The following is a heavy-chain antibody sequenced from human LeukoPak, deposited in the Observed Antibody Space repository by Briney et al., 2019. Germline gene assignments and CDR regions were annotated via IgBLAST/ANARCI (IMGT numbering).Heavy chain of an antibody. CDR1: GFTFSSYA. CDR2: ISGSGGST. CDR3: AKSPSYYDILTGAYYFDY. D-gene: IGHD3-9*01. Sequence: GGSLRLSCAASGFTFSSYAMSWVRQAPGKGLEWVTAISGSGGSTYHADSVKGRFTISRDNSKNTLYLQMNSLRAEDTAVYYCAKSPSYYDILTGAYYFDYWAREPWSPSPQ. V-gene: IGHV3-23*01. J-gene: IGHJ4*02.